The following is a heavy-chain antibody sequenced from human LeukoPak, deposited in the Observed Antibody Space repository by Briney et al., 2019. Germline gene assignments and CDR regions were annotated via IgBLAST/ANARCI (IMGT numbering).Heavy chain of an antibody. D-gene: IGHD6-6*01. CDR2: IIPIFGTA. Sequence: GASVKVSCKASGGTFSSYAISWVRQAPGQGLEWLGGIIPIFGTANYAQKIQGRVTITADESTSTAYMELSSLRSEDTAVYYCARVSGFIAARQFDYWGQGTLVTVSS. J-gene: IGHJ4*02. V-gene: IGHV1-69*13. CDR1: GGTFSSYA. CDR3: ARVSGFIAARQFDY.